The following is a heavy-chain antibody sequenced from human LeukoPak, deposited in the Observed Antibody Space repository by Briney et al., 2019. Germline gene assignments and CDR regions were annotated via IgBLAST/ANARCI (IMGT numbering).Heavy chain of an antibody. Sequence: SETLSLTCTVSGGSISSYYWSWIRQPPGKGLEWIGYIYYSGSTNYNPSLKSRVTISVDTSKNQFSLKLSSVTAADTAVYYCATYGGNPFDYWGQGTLVTVSS. D-gene: IGHD4-23*01. J-gene: IGHJ4*02. V-gene: IGHV4-59*01. CDR3: ATYGGNPFDY. CDR2: IYYSGST. CDR1: GGSISSYY.